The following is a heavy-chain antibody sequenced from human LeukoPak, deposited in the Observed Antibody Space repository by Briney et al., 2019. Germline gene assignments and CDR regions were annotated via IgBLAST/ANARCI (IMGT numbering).Heavy chain of an antibody. J-gene: IGHJ4*02. CDR1: GYTFTDYY. Sequence: ASVKVSFTASGYTFTDYYMHWVRQAPGQGLEWMGWINPNSGGTNYAQKFQGRVTMTRDTSISTAYMELSRLRSDDTAVYYCARDSSGPTDYWGQGTLVTVSS. CDR2: INPNSGGT. V-gene: IGHV1-2*02. CDR3: ARDSSGPTDY. D-gene: IGHD6-19*01.